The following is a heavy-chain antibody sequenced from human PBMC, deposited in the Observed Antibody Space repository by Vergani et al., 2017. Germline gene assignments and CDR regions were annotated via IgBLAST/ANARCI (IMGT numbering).Heavy chain of an antibody. Sequence: QVPLVQSGAAVKKPGASVKVSCKASGYTFTSYGISWVRQAPGQGLEWMGWISAYNGNTNYAQKLQGRVTMTTDTSTSTAYMELRSLRSDDTAVYYCARDGGWSSSWYSAARWFDPWGQGTLVTVSS. CDR3: ARDGGWSSSWYSAARWFDP. V-gene: IGHV1-18*01. CDR1: GYTFTSYG. CDR2: ISAYNGNT. D-gene: IGHD6-13*01. J-gene: IGHJ5*02.